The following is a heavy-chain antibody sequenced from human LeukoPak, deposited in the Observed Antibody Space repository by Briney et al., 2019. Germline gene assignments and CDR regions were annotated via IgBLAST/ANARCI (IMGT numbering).Heavy chain of an antibody. D-gene: IGHD3-3*01. Sequence: ASVKVSCKASGYTFTSYYMHWVRQAPGQGLEWMGIINPSGGSTSYAQKFQGRVTMTRDTSTSTVYMELSSLRSEDTAVYYCARDVGGILELGDYMDVWGKGTTVTVSS. CDR2: INPSGGST. CDR3: ARDVGGILELGDYMDV. CDR1: GYTFTSYY. V-gene: IGHV1-46*01. J-gene: IGHJ6*03.